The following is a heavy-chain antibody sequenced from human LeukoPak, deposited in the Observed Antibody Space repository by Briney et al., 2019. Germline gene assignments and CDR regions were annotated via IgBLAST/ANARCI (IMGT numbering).Heavy chain of an antibody. CDR1: GFTFGSYA. V-gene: IGHV3-23*01. J-gene: IGHJ2*01. CDR2: ISGSGGST. Sequence: GGSLRLSCAASGFTFGSYAMSWVRQAPGKGLEWVSAISGSGGSTYYADSVKGRFTISRDNSKNTLYLQMNSLRAEDTAVYYCAKDANYYDSSGYLCWYFDLWGRGTLVTVSS. CDR3: AKDANYYDSSGYLCWYFDL. D-gene: IGHD3-22*01.